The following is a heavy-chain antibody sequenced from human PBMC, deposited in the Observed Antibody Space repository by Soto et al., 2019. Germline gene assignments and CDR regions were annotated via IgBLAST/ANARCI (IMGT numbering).Heavy chain of an antibody. Sequence: QVQLVQSGAEVKKPGSSVKVSCKASGGTFSSYAISWVRQAPGQGLEWMGGIIPIFGTANYAQKFQGRVTSTADESTSTAYMELSSLRSEDTAVYYCARDLDCSGGSCQYGMDVWGQGTTVTVSS. CDR2: IIPIFGTA. V-gene: IGHV1-69*01. J-gene: IGHJ6*02. CDR1: GGTFSSYA. CDR3: ARDLDCSGGSCQYGMDV. D-gene: IGHD2-15*01.